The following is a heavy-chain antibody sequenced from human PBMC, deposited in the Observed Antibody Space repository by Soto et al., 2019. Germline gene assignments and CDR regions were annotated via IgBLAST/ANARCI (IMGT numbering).Heavy chain of an antibody. CDR2: ISPYNVNT. D-gene: IGHD3-10*01. CDR3: ARNSANGMDV. J-gene: IGHJ6*02. V-gene: IGHV1-18*04. Sequence: ASVKVSCKASGYTLIDYGITWVRQAPGQGLEWMGWISPYNVNTIYAQKFQGRVTMTTDTSTNTAYMELRSLRSDDTAVYYCARNSANGMDVWGQGTTVTVSS. CDR1: GYTLIDYG.